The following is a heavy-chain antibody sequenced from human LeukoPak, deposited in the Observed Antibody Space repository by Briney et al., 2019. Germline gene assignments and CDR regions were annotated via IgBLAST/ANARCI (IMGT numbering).Heavy chain of an antibody. CDR1: GFTFSSYA. J-gene: IGHJ4*02. Sequence: PGGSLRLSCAASGFTFSSYAMHWVRQAPGKGLEWVAVISYDGSNKYYADSVKGRFTISRDNSKNTLYLQMNSLRAEDTAVYYCARVRRDGYYFDSWGQGTLVTVSS. CDR3: ARVRRDGYYFDS. CDR2: ISYDGSNK. V-gene: IGHV3-30*04. D-gene: IGHD5-24*01.